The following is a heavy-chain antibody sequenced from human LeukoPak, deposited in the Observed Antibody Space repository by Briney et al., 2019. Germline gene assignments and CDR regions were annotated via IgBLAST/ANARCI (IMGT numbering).Heavy chain of an antibody. J-gene: IGHJ3*01. CDR2: IFHSGSI. CDR3: ARMGVSYYYDSSTYYPVAFDV. Sequence: SETQSLTCAVSGYSISGGYYWGWIRQSPGKGLEWIATIFHSGSIYYNPSLKSRVTLSVDTSKNQFSLKLNSVTAADTAVYYCARMGVSYYYDSSTYYPVAFDVWGQGTRVTVSS. V-gene: IGHV4-38-2*01. CDR1: GYSISGGYY. D-gene: IGHD3-22*01.